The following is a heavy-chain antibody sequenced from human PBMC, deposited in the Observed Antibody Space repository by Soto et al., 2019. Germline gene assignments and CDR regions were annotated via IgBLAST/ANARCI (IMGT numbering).Heavy chain of an antibody. J-gene: IGHJ6*02. CDR2: ISYDGSNK. Sequence: GGSLRLSCAASGFTLSSYGMHWVRQAPGKGLEWVAVISYDGSNKYYADSVKGRFTISRDNSKNTLYLQMNSLRAEDTAVYYCAKDLRSDYYDSSGYYYPPSSPYYYYGMDVWGQGTTVTVSS. D-gene: IGHD3-22*01. CDR3: AKDLRSDYYDSSGYYYPPSSPYYYYGMDV. V-gene: IGHV3-30*18. CDR1: GFTLSSYG.